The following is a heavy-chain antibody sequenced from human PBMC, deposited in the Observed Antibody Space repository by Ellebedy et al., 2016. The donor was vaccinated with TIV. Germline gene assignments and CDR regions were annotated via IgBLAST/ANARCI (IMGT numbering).Heavy chain of an antibody. Sequence: MPSETLSLTCTVSGGSISSYFWSWIRQRPGKGLEWIGTINYGGTTFRNPSLKSRLTLSVDSSKIQVSLSLDSVTAADTAVYHCARQGIRSTQWTFDIWGQGTMVTVSS. CDR1: GGSISSYF. D-gene: IGHD2-8*01. V-gene: IGHV4-39*01. J-gene: IGHJ3*02. CDR2: INYGGTT. CDR3: ARQGIRSTQWTFDI.